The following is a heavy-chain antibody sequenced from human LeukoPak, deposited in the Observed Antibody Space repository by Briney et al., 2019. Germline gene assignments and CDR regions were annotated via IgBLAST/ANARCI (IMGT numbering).Heavy chain of an antibody. D-gene: IGHD5-18*01. CDR1: GGSISSSSYY. CDR3: ARRGYSSATDY. Sequence: PSETLSLTCTVSGGSISSSSYYWGWIRQPPGKGLEWIGSIYYSGSTYYNPSLKSRVTVSVDTSKNQFSLKLSSVTAADTAVYYYARRGYSSATDYWGQGTLVTVSS. CDR2: IYYSGST. V-gene: IGHV4-39*01. J-gene: IGHJ4*02.